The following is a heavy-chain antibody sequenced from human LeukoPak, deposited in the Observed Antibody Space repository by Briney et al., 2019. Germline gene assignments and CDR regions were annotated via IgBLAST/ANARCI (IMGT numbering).Heavy chain of an antibody. D-gene: IGHD2-2*01. CDR3: ARFVVPAFAGMDV. V-gene: IGHV3-21*01. CDR2: ISSSSYI. CDR1: GFTFSSYS. J-gene: IGHJ6*02. Sequence: GGSLRLSCAASGFTFSSYSMNWVRQAPGKGLEWVSSISSSSYIYYADSVKGRFTISRDNAKNSLYLQMNSLRAEDTAVYYCARFVVPAFAGMDVWGQGTTVTVSS.